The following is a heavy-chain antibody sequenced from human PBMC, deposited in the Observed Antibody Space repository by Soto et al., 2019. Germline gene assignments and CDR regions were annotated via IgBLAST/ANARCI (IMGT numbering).Heavy chain of an antibody. CDR3: ARDISGFGELFL. V-gene: IGHV4-31*03. CDR2: IYYSGST. D-gene: IGHD3-10*01. Sequence: PSETLSLTCTVSGGSISSGGYYWSWIRQHPGKGLEWIGYIYYSGSTYYKTSLKSRVTISVDTSKNQFSLKLSSVTAAETAVYYCARDISGFGELFLWGQGTLVTVSS. CDR1: GGSISSGGYY. J-gene: IGHJ4*02.